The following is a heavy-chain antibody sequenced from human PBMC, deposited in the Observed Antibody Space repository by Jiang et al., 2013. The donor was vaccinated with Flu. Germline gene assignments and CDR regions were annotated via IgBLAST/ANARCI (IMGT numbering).Heavy chain of an antibody. CDR2: TYYRSKWSY. J-gene: IGHJ4*02. V-gene: IGHV6-1*01. Sequence: FTTSVAWNWIRQSPSRGLEWLGRTYYRSKWSYDYAVSFKSRITVTPDTSRNEFSLQLNSMTPEDTAVYYCTRGKYTAFDYWGQGTLVTVSS. CDR1: FTTSVA. CDR3: TRGKYTAFDY. D-gene: IGHD5-18*01.